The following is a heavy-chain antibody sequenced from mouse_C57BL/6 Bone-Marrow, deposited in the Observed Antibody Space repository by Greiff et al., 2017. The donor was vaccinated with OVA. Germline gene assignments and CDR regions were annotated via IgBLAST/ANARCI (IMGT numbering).Heavy chain of an antibody. CDR3: AWFSEGRRKRDWFAY. CDR2: VYPYNGGT. Sequence: EVQLQQSGPVLVKPGPSVKISCKASGFTFTDYYMHWVKQSHGQSLEWIGLVYPYNGGTSYNQKFKGKATLTVDTSSSTAYMELNSLTSEDSAVYYCAWFSEGRRKRDWFAYWGQGTLVTVSA. CDR1: GFTFTDYY. V-gene: IGHV1-36*01. J-gene: IGHJ3*01. D-gene: IGHD2-2*01.